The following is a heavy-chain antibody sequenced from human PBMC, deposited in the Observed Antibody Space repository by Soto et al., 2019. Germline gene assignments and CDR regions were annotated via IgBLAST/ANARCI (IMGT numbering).Heavy chain of an antibody. J-gene: IGHJ6*02. V-gene: IGHV5-10-1*01. CDR3: ARRLSGAKNVYYMYYFHGLDV. CDR2: IDRTDYST. Sequence: GESQVTSCQCSCYIFDNYCINWVLEVPWKGQGWVGRIDRTDYSTNYNQSFEGHVTLSADNSISTVNLQRSSLRNSDTATDFGARRLSGAKNVYYMYYFHGLDVWGQGTTVTVSS. CDR1: CYIFDNYC. D-gene: IGHD1-26*01.